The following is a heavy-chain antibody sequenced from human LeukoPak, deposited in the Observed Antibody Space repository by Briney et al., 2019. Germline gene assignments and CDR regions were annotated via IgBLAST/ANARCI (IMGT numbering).Heavy chain of an antibody. CDR3: ATCSGGYYSYYYYMDV. J-gene: IGHJ6*03. Sequence: PSETLSLTCTVSGGSISTYYWSWIRQPPGKGLEWIGHIYYSGSTSYNPSLKSRVTISVDTSKNQFSLKLTSVTAADTAVYYCATCSGGYYSYYYYMDVWGKGTTVTVSS. V-gene: IGHV4-59*08. CDR1: GGSISTYY. D-gene: IGHD6-25*01. CDR2: IYYSGST.